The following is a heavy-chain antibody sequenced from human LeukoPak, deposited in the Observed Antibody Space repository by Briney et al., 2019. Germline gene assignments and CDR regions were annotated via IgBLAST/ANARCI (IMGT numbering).Heavy chain of an antibody. CDR3: ARGMTLAANWFDT. CDR2: IKQDAGEK. V-gene: IGHV3-7*03. Sequence: AGGSLRLYCAASEFTFSNYWMNWVRQAPGKGPEWVANIKQDAGEKYYVDSVKGLFTISRDTSKNSLYLQMNSLRVQDTAIYYCARGMTLAANWFDTWGQGTLVTVSS. D-gene: IGHD2-15*01. CDR1: EFTFSNYW. J-gene: IGHJ5*02.